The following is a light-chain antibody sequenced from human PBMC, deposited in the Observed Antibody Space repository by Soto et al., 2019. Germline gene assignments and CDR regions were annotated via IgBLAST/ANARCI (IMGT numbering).Light chain of an antibody. Sequence: QSVLTQPPSASGTPGQRVTMSSSGGSSNIGSNTVSWYQHLPGTAPQLLIYSDTQRASGVADRFSGSKSGTSASLAISGLQSDDKADYYCAAWDDRLNGALFGTGTKLTVL. V-gene: IGLV1-44*01. CDR3: AAWDDRLNGAL. J-gene: IGLJ1*01. CDR2: SDT. CDR1: SSNIGSNT.